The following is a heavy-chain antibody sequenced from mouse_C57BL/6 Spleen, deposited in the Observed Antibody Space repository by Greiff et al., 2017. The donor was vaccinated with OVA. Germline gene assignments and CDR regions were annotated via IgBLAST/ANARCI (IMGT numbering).Heavy chain of an antibody. CDR2: INPNNGGT. J-gene: IGHJ2*01. Sequence: VQLKESGPELVKPGASVKIPCKASGYTFTDYNMDWVKQSHGKSLEWIGDINPNNGGTIYNQKFKGKATLTVDKSSSTAYMELRSLTSEDTAVYYCARLDDYDGSYFDYWGQGTTLTVSS. V-gene: IGHV1-18*01. D-gene: IGHD2-4*01. CDR1: GYTFTDYN. CDR3: ARLDDYDGSYFDY.